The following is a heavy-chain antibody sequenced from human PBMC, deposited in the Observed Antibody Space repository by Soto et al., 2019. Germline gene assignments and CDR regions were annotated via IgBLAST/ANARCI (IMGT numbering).Heavy chain of an antibody. D-gene: IGHD6-13*01. V-gene: IGHV1-69*13. J-gene: IGHJ4*02. Sequence: GASVKVSCKASGGTFSSYAISWVRQAPGQGLEWMGGIIPIFGTANYAQKFQGRVTITADESTSTAYMELSSLRSEDTAVYYCASGLAAAGIGHFDYWGQGTLVTVSS. CDR1: GGTFSSYA. CDR2: IIPIFGTA. CDR3: ASGLAAAGIGHFDY.